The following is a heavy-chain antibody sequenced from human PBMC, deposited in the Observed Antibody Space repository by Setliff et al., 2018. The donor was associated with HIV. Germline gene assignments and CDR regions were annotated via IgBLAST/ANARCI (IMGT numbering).Heavy chain of an antibody. CDR1: GFTFNNYA. J-gene: IGHJ4*02. D-gene: IGHD2-15*01. V-gene: IGHV3-23*01. Sequence: GGSLRLSCAASGFTFNNYAMSWVRQAPGKRLEWVSTISNSGDSTFHVDSVKGRFTISRDNSKNTVYLEMNSLRAEDTAVYYCARDPLGVGPAFDFWGQGTLVTVSS. CDR2: ISNSGDST. CDR3: ARDPLGVGPAFDF.